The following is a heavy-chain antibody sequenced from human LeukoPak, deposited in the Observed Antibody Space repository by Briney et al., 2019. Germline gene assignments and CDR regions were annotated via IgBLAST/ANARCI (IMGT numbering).Heavy chain of an antibody. CDR2: IYSGGST. V-gene: IGHV3-53*05. CDR3: AKSPSSWKFDY. CDR1: GFTVSSNY. J-gene: IGHJ4*02. D-gene: IGHD6-13*01. Sequence: PGGSLRLSCAASGFTVSSNYMSWVRQAPGKGLEWVSVIYSGGSTYYADSVKGRFTISRDNSKNTLYLQMNSLRAEDTAVYYCAKSPSSWKFDYWGQGTLVTVSS.